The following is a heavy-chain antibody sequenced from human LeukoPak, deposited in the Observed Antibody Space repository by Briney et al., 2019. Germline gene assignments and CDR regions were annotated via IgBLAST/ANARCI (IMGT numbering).Heavy chain of an antibody. J-gene: IGHJ6*04. D-gene: IGHD1-1*01. CDR2: ISGSGGST. V-gene: IGHV3-23*01. CDR1: GITFSSYA. Sequence: GGSLRLSCAASGITFSSYAMSWVRQAPGKGLEWVSAISGSGGSTYYADSVKGRFTISRDNSKNTLYLQMNSLRAEDTAVYYCAKDGATGTWVYYYYGMDVWGKGTTVTVSS. CDR3: AKDGATGTWVYYYYGMDV.